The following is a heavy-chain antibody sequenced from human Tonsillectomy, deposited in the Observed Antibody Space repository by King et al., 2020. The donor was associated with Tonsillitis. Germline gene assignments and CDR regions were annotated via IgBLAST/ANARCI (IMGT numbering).Heavy chain of an antibody. D-gene: IGHD3-10*01. J-gene: IGHJ6*02. CDR1: GFIFSAYA. CDR3: ARGDYGSGNSDDFYYDLDV. CDR2: ISYDGINK. V-gene: IGHV3-30-3*01. Sequence: VQLVESGGGVVQPGRSLRLSCAASGFIFSAYAMHWVRQAPGKGLEWVAVISYDGINKYYADSVKGRFTISRDSSKNTLYLQMNSLRAEDSAVYYCARGDYGSGNSDDFYYDLDVWGQGITVSVSS.